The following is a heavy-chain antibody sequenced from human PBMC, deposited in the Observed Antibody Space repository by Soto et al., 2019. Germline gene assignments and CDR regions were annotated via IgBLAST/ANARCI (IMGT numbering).Heavy chain of an antibody. Sequence: SETLSLTCTVSGASVGKTGPYWTWIRQLPGKDLEWIGYIYFTGTTYYNPSLGSRVFISLDTSKNQFSLTLSSVTVADTAVYYCARDFWSGYGYFDSWGPGTLVTVSP. CDR2: IYFTGTT. V-gene: IGHV4-31*03. CDR3: ARDFWSGYGYFDS. D-gene: IGHD3-3*01. CDR1: GASVGKTGPY. J-gene: IGHJ4*02.